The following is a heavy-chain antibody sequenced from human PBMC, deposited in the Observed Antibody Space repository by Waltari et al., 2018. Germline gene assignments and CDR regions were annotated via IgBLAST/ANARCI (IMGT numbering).Heavy chain of an antibody. CDR2: VWPDGSNE. V-gene: IGHV3-33*01. J-gene: IGHJ4*02. CDR3: ASQSTTLFDY. Sequence: QVQLVESGGGVVQPGRSLRLSCAASGFTFSRFGMHWVRQAPGKVLEWVAVVWPDGSNEYYVDSVKGRFTISRDNAKNTLYLQMNSLRAEDSAVYYCASQSTTLFDYWGQGTLVTVSS. CDR1: GFTFSRFG. D-gene: IGHD2-15*01.